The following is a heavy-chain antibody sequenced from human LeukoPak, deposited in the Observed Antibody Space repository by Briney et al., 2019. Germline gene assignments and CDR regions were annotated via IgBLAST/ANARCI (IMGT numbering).Heavy chain of an antibody. J-gene: IGHJ4*02. CDR2: INWNGGNT. CDR3: ARTLTVAGTGSFDY. CDR1: GFTFDDYG. Sequence: GGSLRLSCAASGFTFDDYGMNWVRQAPGKGLEWVSGINWNGGNTGYADSVKGRFTISRDNAKNSLYLQMNSLRVEDTAVYYCARTLTVAGTGSFDYWGQGTLVTVSS. D-gene: IGHD6-19*01. V-gene: IGHV3-20*04.